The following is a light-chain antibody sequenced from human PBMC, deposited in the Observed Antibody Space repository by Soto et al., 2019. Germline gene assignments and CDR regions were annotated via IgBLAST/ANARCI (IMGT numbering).Light chain of an antibody. J-gene: IGKJ4*01. CDR3: QQYGSTPLT. CDR2: DVS. V-gene: IGKV3-20*01. Sequence: EIVLTQSPGPLSSSPGERATLSCRASQSVSNNYLAWYQQKPGQPPRFLIYDVSTRAAGIPDRFSGSGSGTDFTLTISRLEPEDFAVYYCQQYGSTPLTFGGGTKVEIE. CDR1: QSVSNNY.